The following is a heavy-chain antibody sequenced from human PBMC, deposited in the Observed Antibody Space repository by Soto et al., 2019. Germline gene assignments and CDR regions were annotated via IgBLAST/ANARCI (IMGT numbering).Heavy chain of an antibody. V-gene: IGHV4-4*02. CDR1: GGSMSSGYW. CDR2: IYHSGTT. Sequence: QVQLQESGPGLVKPSGTLSLSCAVSGGSMSSGYWWNWVRQPPGKGLEWIGEIYHSGTTNYNPSLKSRVTISVDKSKNQFSLKLSSVTAADTAVYYCARGADPPFYYGMAVWGQGTTVTVSS. CDR3: ARGADPPFYYGMAV. J-gene: IGHJ6*02.